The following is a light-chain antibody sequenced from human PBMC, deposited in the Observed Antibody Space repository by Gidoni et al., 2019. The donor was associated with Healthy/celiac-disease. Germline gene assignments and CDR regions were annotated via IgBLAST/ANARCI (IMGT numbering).Light chain of an antibody. Sequence: DIQMTQSPSTLSASVGDRVTITCRDSQSISSWLAWYQQKPGKAPKLLIYDASSLESGVPSRFSGSGSGTEFTLTISSLQPDDFATYYCQQYKSYSPLTFGGGTKVEIK. J-gene: IGKJ4*01. CDR2: DAS. CDR1: QSISSW. V-gene: IGKV1-5*01. CDR3: QQYKSYSPLT.